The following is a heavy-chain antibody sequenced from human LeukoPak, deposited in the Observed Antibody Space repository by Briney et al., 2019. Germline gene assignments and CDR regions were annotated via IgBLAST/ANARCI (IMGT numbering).Heavy chain of an antibody. CDR3: AAIEMAPTNYFDY. D-gene: IGHD5-24*01. CDR2: VSYSGDS. J-gene: IGHJ4*02. CDR1: GGSIITSSYY. Sequence: SETLSLICSVSGGSIITSSYYWGWIRPPPGKGLEWIGNVSYSGDSYYNPSLKSRLTISVDTSANQLSLKMPSVTATDTAVYYCAAIEMAPTNYFDYWGQGMLVTVSS. V-gene: IGHV4-39*01.